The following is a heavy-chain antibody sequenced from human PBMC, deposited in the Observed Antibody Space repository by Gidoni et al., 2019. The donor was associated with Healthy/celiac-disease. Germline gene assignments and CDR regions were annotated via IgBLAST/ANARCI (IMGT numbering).Heavy chain of an antibody. J-gene: IGHJ3*02. V-gene: IGHV3-23*04. D-gene: IGHD2-15*01. CDR3: AKDIVVVVAATDDAFDI. CDR2: ISGSGGST. CDR1: GFTFSSYA. Sequence: EVQLVESGGGLVQPGGSLRLSCAASGFTFSSYAMSWVRQAPGKGLEWVSAISGSGGSTYYADSVKGRFTISRDNSKNTLYLQMNSLRSEDTAVYYCAKDIVVVVAATDDAFDIWGQGTMVTVSS.